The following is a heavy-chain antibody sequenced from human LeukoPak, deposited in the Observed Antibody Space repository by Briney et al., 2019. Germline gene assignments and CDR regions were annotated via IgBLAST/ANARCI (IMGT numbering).Heavy chain of an antibody. CDR2: INPSGGST. Sequence: ASVKVSCKASGYTFTSYYMHWVRQAPGQGLEWMGIINPSGGSTSYAQKFQGRVTMTRDTSTSTVYMELSSLRSEDTAVYYCARDGVITMIVVVSPPDAFDIWGQGTMVTVSS. CDR1: GYTFTSYY. D-gene: IGHD3-22*01. J-gene: IGHJ3*02. V-gene: IGHV1-46*01. CDR3: ARDGVITMIVVVSPPDAFDI.